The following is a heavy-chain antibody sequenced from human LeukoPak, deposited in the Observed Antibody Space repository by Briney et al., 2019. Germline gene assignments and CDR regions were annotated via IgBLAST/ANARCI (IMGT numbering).Heavy chain of an antibody. D-gene: IGHD5-18*01. CDR2: IDPSDSYT. CDR3: ARLTTAMVRRGYYFDY. Sequence: GASLLISSQGSGYRFTSYWISWVRPMPGKGLERMGRIDPSDSYTNYSPSFQGHITISADKSISTAYLQWSSLKASDTAMSYCARLTTAMVRRGYYFDYWGQGTLVTVSS. V-gene: IGHV5-10-1*01. J-gene: IGHJ4*02. CDR1: GYRFTSYW.